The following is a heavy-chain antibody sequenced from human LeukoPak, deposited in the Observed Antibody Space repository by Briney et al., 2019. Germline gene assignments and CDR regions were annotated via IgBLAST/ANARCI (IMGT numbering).Heavy chain of an antibody. CDR3: CGSGWFAGPFGY. Sequence: SQTLSLTCTVSGASISSSSYYWGWIRQPPGKGLEWIGSIYYSGSTYYNPSLKSRVTISVDTSKNQFSLKLSSVTAADTAVYYCCGSGWFAGPFGYWGQGALVTVSS. J-gene: IGHJ4*02. CDR2: IYYSGST. D-gene: IGHD6-19*01. CDR1: GASISSSSYY. V-gene: IGHV4-39*07.